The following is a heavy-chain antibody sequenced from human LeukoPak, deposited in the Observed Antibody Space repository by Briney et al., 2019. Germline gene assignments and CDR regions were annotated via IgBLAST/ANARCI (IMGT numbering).Heavy chain of an antibody. D-gene: IGHD6-13*01. CDR1: GFTFSSYE. V-gene: IGHV3-48*03. CDR2: ISSSGSTI. Sequence: GGSLRLSCAASGFTFSSYEMNWVRQAPGKGLEWVSYISSSGSTIYYADSVKGRFTISRDNAKNSPYLQMDSLRADDTALYYCARGGSRSSWFWVYWGQGARVIVSS. J-gene: IGHJ4*02. CDR3: ARGGSRSSWFWVY.